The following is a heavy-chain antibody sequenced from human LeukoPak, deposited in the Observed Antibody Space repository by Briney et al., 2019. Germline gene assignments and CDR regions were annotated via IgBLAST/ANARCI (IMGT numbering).Heavy chain of an antibody. Sequence: SVKVSCKASGFTFTSSAMQWVRQACGQRLEWIGWIVVGSGNTNYAQKFQERVTITRDMSTSTAYMELSSLRSEDTAVCYCAATSTFGGYSYGYFDYWGQGTLVTVSS. V-gene: IGHV1-58*02. D-gene: IGHD5-18*01. CDR3: AATSTFGGYSYGYFDY. J-gene: IGHJ4*02. CDR1: GFTFTSSA. CDR2: IVVGSGNT.